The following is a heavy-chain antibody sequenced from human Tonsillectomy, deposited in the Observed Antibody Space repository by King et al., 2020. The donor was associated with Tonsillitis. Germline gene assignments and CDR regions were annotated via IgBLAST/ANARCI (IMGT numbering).Heavy chain of an antibody. D-gene: IGHD3-9*01. V-gene: IGHV1-2*02. CDR2: INPNSGGT. CDR3: ARDCHKILRSFDWTYNWFDP. CDR1: GYTFTDYY. J-gene: IGHJ5*02. Sequence: VQLVQSGAEVKKPGASVKVSCKASGYTFTDYYMHWVRQAPGQGLEWMGWINPNSGGTKYAQKFQGRVTMTRDTSISTAYMELSRLRSDDTAVYYCARDCHKILRSFDWTYNWFDPWGQGTLVTVSS.